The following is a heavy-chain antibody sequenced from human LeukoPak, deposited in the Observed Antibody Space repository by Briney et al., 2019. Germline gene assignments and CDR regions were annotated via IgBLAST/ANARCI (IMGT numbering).Heavy chain of an antibody. CDR3: ARDSNYYGSGSYYKPTSLFDY. CDR1: GFTFSSYS. Sequence: GGSLRLSCAASGFTFSSYSMNWVRQAPGKGLEWVSYISSSSSTIYYADSVKGRFTISRDNAKNSLYLQMNSLRAEDTAVYYCARDSNYYGSGSYYKPTSLFDYWGQGTLVTVSS. J-gene: IGHJ4*02. V-gene: IGHV3-48*01. D-gene: IGHD3-10*01. CDR2: ISSSSSTI.